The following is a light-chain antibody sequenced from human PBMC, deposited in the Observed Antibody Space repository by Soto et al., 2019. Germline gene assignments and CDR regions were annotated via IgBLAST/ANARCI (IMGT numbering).Light chain of an antibody. CDR1: QSVSNNY. J-gene: IGKJ4*01. Sequence: EIVLTQSPGTLSLSPGERATLSCRASQSVSNNYLAWYQQKPGQAPRLLIYEASNRATGIPARFSGSGSGTDFTLTISSLEPEDFAVYYCQQRNNRPLTFGGGTKVDIK. CDR3: QQRNNRPLT. CDR2: EAS. V-gene: IGKV3-11*01.